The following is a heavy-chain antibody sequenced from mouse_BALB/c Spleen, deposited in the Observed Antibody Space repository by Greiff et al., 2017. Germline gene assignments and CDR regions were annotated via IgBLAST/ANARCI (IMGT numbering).Heavy chain of an antibody. J-gene: IGHJ4*01. D-gene: IGHD2-1*01. V-gene: IGHV5-17*02. CDR3: ARSGRGNLYYYAMDY. CDR1: GFTFSSFG. CDR2: ISSGSSTI. Sequence: DVKLVESGGGLVQPGGSRKLSCAASGFTFSSFGMHWVRQAPEKGLEWVAYISSGSSTIYYADTVKGRFTISRDNPKNTLFLQMTSLRSEDTAMYYCARSGRGNLYYYAMDYWGQGTSVTVSS.